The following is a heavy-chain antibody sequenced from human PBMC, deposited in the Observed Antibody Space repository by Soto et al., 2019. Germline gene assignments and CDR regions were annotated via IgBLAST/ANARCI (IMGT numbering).Heavy chain of an antibody. CDR3: AKDLYSSSWYIYYGMDG. V-gene: IGHV3-30*18. CDR1: GFTFSSYG. D-gene: IGHD6-13*01. Sequence: QVQLVESGGGVVQPGRSLRLSCAASGFTFSSYGMHWVRQAPGKGLEWVAVISYDGSNKYYADSVKGRFTISRDNSKNSLYLQMNSQGAEDTAVYYCAKDLYSSSWYIYYGMDGWGQGTTVTVS. CDR2: ISYDGSNK. J-gene: IGHJ6*02.